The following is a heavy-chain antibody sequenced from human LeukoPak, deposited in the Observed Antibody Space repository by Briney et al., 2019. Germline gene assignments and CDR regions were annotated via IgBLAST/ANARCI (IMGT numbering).Heavy chain of an antibody. CDR1: GYTFTSYA. CDR2: INAGNGNT. Sequence: ASVTVSCKASGYTFTSYAMHWVRQAPGQRLEWMGWINAGNGNTKYSQKFQGRVTITRDTSASTAYMELSSLRSEDTAVYYCARVLSPPYGDYGYWGQGTLVTVSS. V-gene: IGHV1-3*01. D-gene: IGHD4-17*01. J-gene: IGHJ4*02. CDR3: ARVLSPPYGDYGY.